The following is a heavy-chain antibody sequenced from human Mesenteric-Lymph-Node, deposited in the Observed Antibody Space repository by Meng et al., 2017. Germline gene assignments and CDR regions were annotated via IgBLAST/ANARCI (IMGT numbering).Heavy chain of an antibody. V-gene: IGHV1-46*01. J-gene: IGHJ6*02. Sequence: ASVKVSCKASGYTFTSYYMHWVRQAPGQGLEWMGIINPSGGSTSYAQKFQGRVTMTRDTSTSTVYMELSSLRSEDTAVYYCARFVTFGVIRVKFGGSYGMDVWGQGTTVTVSS. CDR1: GYTFTSYY. CDR3: ARFVTFGVIRVKFGGSYGMDV. CDR2: INPSGGST. D-gene: IGHD3-16*01.